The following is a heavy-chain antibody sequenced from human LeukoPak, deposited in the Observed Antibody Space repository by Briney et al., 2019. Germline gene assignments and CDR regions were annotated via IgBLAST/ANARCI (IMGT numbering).Heavy chain of an antibody. V-gene: IGHV3-66*02. J-gene: IGHJ6*02. CDR2: IYSGGST. D-gene: IGHD3-10*01. CDR3: ARDMGSGSYTYGMDV. Sequence: GGSLRLSCAASGFTVSSNYMSWVRQAPGKGLEWVSVIYSGGSTYYADSVKGRFTISRDNSKNTLYLQINSLRAEDTAVYYCARDMGSGSYTYGMDVWGQGTTVTVSS. CDR1: GFTVSSNY.